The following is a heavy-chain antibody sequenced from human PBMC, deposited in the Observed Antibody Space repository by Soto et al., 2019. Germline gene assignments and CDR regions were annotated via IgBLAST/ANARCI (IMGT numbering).Heavy chain of an antibody. CDR3: ARSAGYCTDTSCEKGWFDS. CDR2: ISSSSAYK. D-gene: IGHD2-8*02. Sequence: PGGSLRLSCEGSGFMFSSYNMNWVRQAPGRGLEWVSFISSSSAYKYYEDAVKGRFTITRDNDKNSVYLQMNSLRAEDAGLYYCARSAGYCTDTSCEKGWFDSWGQGTWVTVS. CDR1: GFMFSSYN. V-gene: IGHV3-21*01. J-gene: IGHJ5*01.